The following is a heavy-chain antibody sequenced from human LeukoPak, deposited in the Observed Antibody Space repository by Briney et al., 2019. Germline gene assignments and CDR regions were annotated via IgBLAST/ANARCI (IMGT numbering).Heavy chain of an antibody. D-gene: IGHD3-10*01. CDR2: INSDGSST. CDR3: ARSKWFGEFGSFGY. Sequence: PGGSLRLSCAASGFTFSSYWMHWVRQAPGKGLVWVSRINSDGSSTNYADSVKGRFTISRDNAKNTLYLQMNSLRAEDTAVYYCARSKWFGEFGSFGYWAREPWSPSPQ. CDR1: GFTFSSYW. V-gene: IGHV3-74*01. J-gene: IGHJ4*02.